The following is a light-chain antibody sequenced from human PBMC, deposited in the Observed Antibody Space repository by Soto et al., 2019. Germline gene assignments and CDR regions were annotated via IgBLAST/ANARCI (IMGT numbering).Light chain of an antibody. V-gene: IGKV1-39*01. J-gene: IGKJ5*01. CDR2: AAS. CDR3: QQSYSTPP. Sequence: IQMTQSPSSLSASVGDRVTITCRASQSISSYLNWYQQKPGKAPKLLIYAASSLQSGVPSRFSGSGSGTDFTLTISSLRPEDFATYYCQQSYSTPPFGQGTRLEIK. CDR1: QSISSY.